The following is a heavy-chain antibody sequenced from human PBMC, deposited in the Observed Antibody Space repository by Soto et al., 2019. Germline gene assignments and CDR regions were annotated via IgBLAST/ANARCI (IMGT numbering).Heavy chain of an antibody. CDR1: GFTFSASA. D-gene: IGHD2-21*02. V-gene: IGHV3-73*01. CDR2: IRSKANSYAT. J-gene: IGHJ5*02. Sequence: GGSLRLSCAASGFTFSASAMHWVRQASGTGLEWVGRIRSKANSYATTYAASVRGRFTISRDDSKNTAYPQMNSLKTEDTAVYYCTTHEAYCGGDCHKFDWFAPWGQGTLVTVSS. CDR3: TTHEAYCGGDCHKFDWFAP.